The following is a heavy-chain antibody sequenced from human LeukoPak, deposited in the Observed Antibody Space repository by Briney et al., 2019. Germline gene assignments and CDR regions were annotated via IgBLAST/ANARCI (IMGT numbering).Heavy chain of an antibody. CDR1: GGSISSYY. CDR3: ARVTQDYYYYYYMDV. V-gene: IGHV4-59*12. J-gene: IGHJ6*03. CDR2: IYYSGST. Sequence: SETLSLTCTVSGGSISSYYWSWIRQPPGKGLEWIGYIYYSGSTNYNPSLTSRVTISVDTSKNQFSLQLNSVSPEDTAVYYCARVTQDYYYYYYMDVWGKGTTVTVSS.